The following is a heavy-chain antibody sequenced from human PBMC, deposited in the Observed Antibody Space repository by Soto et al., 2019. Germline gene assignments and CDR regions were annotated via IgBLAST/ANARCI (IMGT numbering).Heavy chain of an antibody. Sequence: EVQLLESGGGLVQPGGSLRLSCAASGFTFSSYAMSWVRQAPGKGLEWVSAISGSGGSTYYADSVKGRFTISRDNYKNTLYLQMNSLRAEDTAVYYCAKAGITIFGVVITGYYFDYWGQGTLVTVSS. J-gene: IGHJ4*02. V-gene: IGHV3-23*01. D-gene: IGHD3-3*01. CDR3: AKAGITIFGVVITGYYFDY. CDR2: ISGSGGST. CDR1: GFTFSSYA.